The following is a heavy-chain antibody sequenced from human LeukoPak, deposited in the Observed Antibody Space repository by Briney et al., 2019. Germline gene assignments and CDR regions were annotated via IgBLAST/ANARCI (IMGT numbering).Heavy chain of an antibody. CDR3: ARAEGVVAATRRFDP. D-gene: IGHD2-15*01. CDR1: GGSISSGGYY. J-gene: IGHJ5*02. CDR2: IYYSGST. Sequence: ASETLSLTCTVSGGSISSGGYYWSWIRQPPGKGLEWIGYIYYSGSTNYNPSLKSRVTISVDTSKNQFSLKLSSVTAADTAVYYCARAEGVVAATRRFDPWGQGTLVTVSS. V-gene: IGHV4-61*08.